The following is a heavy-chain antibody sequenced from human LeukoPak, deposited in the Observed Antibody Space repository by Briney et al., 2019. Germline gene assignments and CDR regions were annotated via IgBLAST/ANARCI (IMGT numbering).Heavy chain of an antibody. CDR1: GFSFNNYA. J-gene: IGHJ4*02. V-gene: IGHV3-23*01. Sequence: SGGSLRLSCVDSGFSFNNYAMTWVRQAPGKGLEWVSVISGSGAITYYADSVKGRFTISRDNSKNTLYLQMNSLRADDTAVYYCAKDGQRVLYSSGFPYFDYWGRGTLVTVSS. D-gene: IGHD6-19*01. CDR3: AKDGQRVLYSSGFPYFDY. CDR2: ISGSGAIT.